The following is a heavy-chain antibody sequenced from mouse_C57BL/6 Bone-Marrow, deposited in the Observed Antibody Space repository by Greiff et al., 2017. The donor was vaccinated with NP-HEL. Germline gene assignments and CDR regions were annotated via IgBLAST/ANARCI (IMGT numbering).Heavy chain of an antibody. Sequence: VQLQQPGAELVMPGASVKLSCKASGYTFTSYWMHWVKQRPGQGLEWIGEIDPSDSYTNYNQKFKGKSTLTVDKSSSTAYMQLSSLTSEDSAVYYCARRQLDWFAYWGQGTLVTVSA. J-gene: IGHJ3*01. V-gene: IGHV1-69*01. CDR1: GYTFTSYW. CDR3: ARRQLDWFAY. CDR2: IDPSDSYT. D-gene: IGHD3-2*01.